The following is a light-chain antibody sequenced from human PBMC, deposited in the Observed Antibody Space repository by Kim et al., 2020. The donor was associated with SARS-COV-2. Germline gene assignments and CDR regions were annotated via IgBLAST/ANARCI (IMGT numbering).Light chain of an antibody. CDR3: QAWDSSTWV. CDR2: QDT. J-gene: IGLJ3*02. Sequence: SYELTQPPSVSVSPGQPTRIPFSSDKLGDKYVCWYQQRPGQSPVLVISQDTKRPSGIPERFSGSNSGNTATLTISGTQAMDEADYYCQAWDSSTWVFGGGTQLTVL. V-gene: IGLV3-1*01. CDR1: KLGDKY.